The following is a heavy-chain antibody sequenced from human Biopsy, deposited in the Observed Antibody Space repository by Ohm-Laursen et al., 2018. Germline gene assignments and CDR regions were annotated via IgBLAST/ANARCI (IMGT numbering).Heavy chain of an antibody. D-gene: IGHD3-10*01. J-gene: IGHJ6*02. CDR2: VNDSGTT. CDR3: ARLGDFHGSGIYGLDV. CDR1: GFSLSTSGMC. V-gene: IGHV4-39*01. Sequence: TLTLTCTFSGFSLSTSGMCVSWIRQPPGKGLEWIGEVNDSGTTNYNPSLKSRLTVSVDTTRKQFSLKLTSVTAADTALYYCARLGDFHGSGIYGLDVWGRGTLVTVSS.